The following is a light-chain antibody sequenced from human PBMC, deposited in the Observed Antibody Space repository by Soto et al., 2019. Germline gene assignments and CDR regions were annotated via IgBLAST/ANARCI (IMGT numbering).Light chain of an antibody. J-gene: IGLJ2*01. CDR3: TSYSSGSSLVI. CDR1: SSDVGFFNY. Sequence: QSVLTQPASVSGSPGQSITISCTGTSSDVGFFNYVSWYQHHPGKAPKLMIFEVTNRPSGVSIRFSGSKSGNTASLTISGLQADDESYYYCTSYSSGSSLVIFGGGTKVTVL. V-gene: IGLV2-14*01. CDR2: EVT.